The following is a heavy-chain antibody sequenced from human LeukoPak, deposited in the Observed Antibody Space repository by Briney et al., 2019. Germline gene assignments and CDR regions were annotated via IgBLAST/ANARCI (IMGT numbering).Heavy chain of an antibody. Sequence: PGRSLRLSCAGSGFTFDNYAMHWVRQRPGKGLEWVSGISRNSASIRYADSVKGRFTISRDNAKNLLYLQMNSLRSEDTALYYCAKDGRELRTDEPWLDYWGQGTLVSVSS. CDR2: ISRNSASI. CDR3: AKDGRELRTDEPWLDY. V-gene: IGHV3-9*01. J-gene: IGHJ4*02. D-gene: IGHD1-26*01. CDR1: GFTFDNYA.